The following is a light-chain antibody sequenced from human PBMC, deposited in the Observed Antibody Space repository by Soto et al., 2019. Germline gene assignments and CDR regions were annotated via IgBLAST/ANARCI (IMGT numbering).Light chain of an antibody. CDR2: DAS. CDR1: QTTNTW. Sequence: DIQMTQFPSTLSASVGDRVTITCRASQTTNTWLAWYQQKPGTAPKLLIYDASSLEGGVPSRLSASGSGTKFTLTISSLQPDDLATYYCKQYISYPYTFGQGTKVEIK. J-gene: IGKJ2*01. V-gene: IGKV1-5*01. CDR3: KQYISYPYT.